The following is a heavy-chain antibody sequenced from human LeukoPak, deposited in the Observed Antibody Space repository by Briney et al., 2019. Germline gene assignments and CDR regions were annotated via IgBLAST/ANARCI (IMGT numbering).Heavy chain of an antibody. D-gene: IGHD1-26*01. V-gene: IGHV3-13*01. CDR3: TRAVGATNLGFDY. CDR2: ICTAGDT. CDR1: GFTFSSYD. J-gene: IGHJ4*02. Sequence: TGGSLRLSCAASGFTFSSYDMHWVRQATGKGREWVSAICTAGDTYYTDSVKGRSTISRENAKNSLFLQVNSLRVGDTAVYYCTRAVGATNLGFDYWGQGTLVTVSS.